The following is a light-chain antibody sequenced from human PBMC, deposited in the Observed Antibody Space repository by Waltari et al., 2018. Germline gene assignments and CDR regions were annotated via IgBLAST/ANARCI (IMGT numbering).Light chain of an antibody. CDR2: EVT. Sequence: QSALTQPPSASGSPGQSVTISCTGTSSDVGGYNYVSWYQQHPGKAPKRMISEVTKRPSGVPYRFSGSKSGNTASLTVSGLQAEDEADYYCSSYAGSNNVVFGGGTKLTVL. CDR3: SSYAGSNNVV. CDR1: SSDVGGYNY. V-gene: IGLV2-8*01. J-gene: IGLJ2*01.